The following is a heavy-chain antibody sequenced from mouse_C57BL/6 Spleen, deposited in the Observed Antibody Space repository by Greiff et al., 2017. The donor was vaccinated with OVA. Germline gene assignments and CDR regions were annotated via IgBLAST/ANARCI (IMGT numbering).Heavy chain of an antibody. V-gene: IGHV1-82*01. CDR2: IYPGDGDT. J-gene: IGHJ4*01. D-gene: IGHD2-1*01. CDR3: AYYGNNYAMDY. Sequence: VQGVESGPELVKPGASVKISCKASGYAFSSSWMNWVKQRPGKGLEWIGRIYPGDGDTNYNGKFKGKATLTADKSSSTAYMQLSSLTSEDSAVYFCAYYGNNYAMDYWGQGTSVTVSS. CDR1: GYAFSSSW.